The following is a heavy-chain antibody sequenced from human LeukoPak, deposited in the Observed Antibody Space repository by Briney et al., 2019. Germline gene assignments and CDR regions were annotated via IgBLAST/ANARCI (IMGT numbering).Heavy chain of an antibody. J-gene: IGHJ4*02. D-gene: IGHD4-23*01. V-gene: IGHV3-23*01. CDR2: ISGSGGST. Sequence: GGSLRLSCAASGFTFSSYAMSWVRQAPGKGLEWVSAISGSGGSTYYADSVKGRFTISRDNSKNTLYLQMNSLRAEDTAVYHCAKGWYGGNSRMYGCFDYWGQGTLVTVSS. CDR1: GFTFSSYA. CDR3: AKGWYGGNSRMYGCFDY.